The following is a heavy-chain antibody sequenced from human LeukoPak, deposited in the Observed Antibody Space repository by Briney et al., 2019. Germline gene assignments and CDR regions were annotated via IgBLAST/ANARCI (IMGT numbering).Heavy chain of an antibody. D-gene: IGHD3-22*01. V-gene: IGHV3-30*18. CDR3: AKSSGSSGYTFDQ. CDR2: ISYDGSNK. Sequence: GGSLRLSCAASGFTFSSYGMHWVRQAPGKGLEWVAVISYDGSNKYYADSVKGRFTISRDNSKNTLYLQTNSLRAEDAAVYYCAKSSGSSGYTFDQGGQGTLVTVSS. J-gene: IGHJ5*02. CDR1: GFTFSSYG.